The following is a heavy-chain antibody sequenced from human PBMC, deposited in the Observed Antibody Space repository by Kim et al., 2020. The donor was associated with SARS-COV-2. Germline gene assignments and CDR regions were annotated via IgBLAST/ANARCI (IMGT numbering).Heavy chain of an antibody. CDR2: ISGNSGSI. J-gene: IGHJ4*02. CDR1: GFTFGDYA. CDR3: AKDPTPCLRGLRDY. Sequence: GGSLRLSCAASGFTFGDYAMHWVRQAPGKGLDWVSGISGNSGSIGEADSGKGRFTISRDNAKNSLYLQMNSLRAEDTALYYCAKDPTPCLRGLRDYWGQGTLVTVSS. V-gene: IGHV3-9*01. D-gene: IGHD4-17*01.